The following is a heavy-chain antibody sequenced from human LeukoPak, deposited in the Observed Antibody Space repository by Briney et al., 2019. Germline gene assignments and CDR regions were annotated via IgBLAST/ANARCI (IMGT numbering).Heavy chain of an antibody. CDR3: ARLWSSGWLDY. CDR2: FYYSGSS. V-gene: IGHV4-39*01. CDR1: GGSISSSSYY. Sequence: SETLSLTCTVSGGSISSSSYYWGWIRQPPGKGLEWIGSFYYSGSSSDNPSLKSRFTISVDTSKNRFSLKLTSVTAADTAVYYCARLWSSGWLDYWGQGTLVSVSS. J-gene: IGHJ4*02. D-gene: IGHD6-19*01.